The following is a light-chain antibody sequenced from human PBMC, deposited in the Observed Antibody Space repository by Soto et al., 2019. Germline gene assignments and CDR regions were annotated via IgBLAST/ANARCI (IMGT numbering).Light chain of an antibody. Sequence: SELTQAASLTGSPGQSITISCTRTSSDVGAYDYVSWYQQHPDKAPKLMIYEVSNRTSGVSNRFSGSKSVNTATLIISVLQANDETEYYSSSYTSSSTRVFGTGTKVTVL. V-gene: IGLV2-14*03. J-gene: IGLJ1*01. CDR1: SSDVGAYDY. CDR3: SSYTSSSTRV. CDR2: EVS.